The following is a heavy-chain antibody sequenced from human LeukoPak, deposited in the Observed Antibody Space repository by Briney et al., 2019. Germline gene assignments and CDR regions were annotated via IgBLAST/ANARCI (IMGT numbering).Heavy chain of an antibody. CDR2: ISGSGGST. D-gene: IGHD2-2*01. J-gene: IGHJ3*02. Sequence: GGSLSLSCAASGFTFSSYALSWVRQAPGKGQEWVSAISGSGGSTYYADSVKGRFTISRDNSKNTLYLQMNSLRAEDTAVYYCAKVQYQLLSPGDAFDIWGQGTMVTVSS. V-gene: IGHV3-23*01. CDR1: GFTFSSYA. CDR3: AKVQYQLLSPGDAFDI.